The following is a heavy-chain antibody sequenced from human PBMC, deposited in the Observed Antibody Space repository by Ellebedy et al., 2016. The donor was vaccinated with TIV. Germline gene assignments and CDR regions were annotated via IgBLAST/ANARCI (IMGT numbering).Heavy chain of an antibody. D-gene: IGHD2-2*01. J-gene: IGHJ4*02. V-gene: IGHV4-61*01. Sequence: SETLSLXXSVSGGSVSSGTYHWGWIRQPPGKGLEWIGYIYYSGTANYNPSLKNRVTIARDTSKNQFSVRLTSVTAADTAVYYCVRMAGLPAAISDYWGQGALVTVSS. CDR2: IYYSGTA. CDR1: GGSVSSGTYH. CDR3: VRMAGLPAAISDY.